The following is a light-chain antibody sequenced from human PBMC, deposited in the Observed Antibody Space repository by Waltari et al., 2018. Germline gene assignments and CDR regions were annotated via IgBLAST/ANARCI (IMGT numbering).Light chain of an antibody. CDR2: DVN. CDR1: SSDVGGYDY. V-gene: IGLV2-11*01. CDR3: CSYAGSYTWV. J-gene: IGLJ1*01. Sequence: QSALTQPRSVSGSPGQSVTISCTGTSSDVGGYDYVSWSQQTPGKAPKLMVFDVNRPPSGVPDRFSSSKSGNTASLTISGLQAEDEADYYCCSYAGSYTWVFGTGTKVTVL.